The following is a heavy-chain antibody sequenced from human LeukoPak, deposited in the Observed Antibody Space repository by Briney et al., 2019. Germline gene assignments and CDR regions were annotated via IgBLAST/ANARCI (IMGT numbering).Heavy chain of an antibody. V-gene: IGHV1-69*04. D-gene: IGHD5-18*01. CDR3: ASPGRIEHGMDV. Sequence: ASVKVSCKASGGTFSSYAISWVRQAPGQGLEWMGRIIPIFGIANYAQKFQGRVTITAYKSTSTAYTELSSLRSEDTAVYYCASPGRIEHGMDVWGQGTTVTVSS. CDR2: IIPIFGIA. CDR1: GGTFSSYA. J-gene: IGHJ6*02.